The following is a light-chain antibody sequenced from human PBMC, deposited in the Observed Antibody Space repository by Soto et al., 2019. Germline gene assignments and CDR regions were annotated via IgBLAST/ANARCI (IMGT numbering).Light chain of an antibody. CDR1: QSLVYSDGNTY. V-gene: IGKV2D-30*01. CDR2: QVS. J-gene: IGKJ2*01. CDR3: KAAYRWPYT. Sequence: DVVMTQSPLSLPVTLGQPASISCRSSQSLVYSDGNTYLNWYQQRPGQSPRRLIDQVSTCDSGGHKRFSGRGSCTDFPLEIRSVVAEDVGVYYGKAAYRWPYTFGQGNKLEIK.